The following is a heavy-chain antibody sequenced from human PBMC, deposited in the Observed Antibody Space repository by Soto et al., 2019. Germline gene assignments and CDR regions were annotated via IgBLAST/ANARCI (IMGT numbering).Heavy chain of an antibody. Sequence: ASVKVSCKASGYTFTGYYMHWVRQAPGQGLEWMGWINPNSGGTNYAQKFQGWVTMTRDTSISTAYMELSRLRSDDTAVYYCARDLVTTIFAVVIMNGMDVWGQGTTAT. J-gene: IGHJ6*02. CDR3: ARDLVTTIFAVVIMNGMDV. D-gene: IGHD3-3*01. CDR1: GYTFTGYY. V-gene: IGHV1-2*04. CDR2: INPNSGGT.